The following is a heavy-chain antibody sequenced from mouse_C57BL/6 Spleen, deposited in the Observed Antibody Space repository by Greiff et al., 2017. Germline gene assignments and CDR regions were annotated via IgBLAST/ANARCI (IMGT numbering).Heavy chain of an antibody. J-gene: IGHJ1*03. CDR3: ARATTVVEDWYFDV. V-gene: IGHV1-64*01. CDR2: IHPNSGST. D-gene: IGHD1-1*01. Sequence: QVQLQQPGAELVKPGASVKLSCKASGYTFTSYWMHWVKQRPGQGLEWIGMIHPNSGSTNYNEKFKSKATLTVDKSSSTAYMQLSSLTSEDSAVYYCARATTVVEDWYFDVWGTGTTVTVSS. CDR1: GYTFTSYW.